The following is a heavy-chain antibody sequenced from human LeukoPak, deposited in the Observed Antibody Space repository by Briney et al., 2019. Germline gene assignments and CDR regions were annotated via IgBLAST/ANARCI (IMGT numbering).Heavy chain of an antibody. CDR1: GFIFSSYS. J-gene: IGHJ5*02. V-gene: IGHV3-21*01. Sequence: TGGSLRLSCAASGFIFSSYSMNWVRQAPGKGLEWVSSINTNGDYIYYADSVKGRFTISRDNAKNSLYLQMNSLRAEDTAVYCCARGIGYFDWLLFSWGQGTLLTVSS. D-gene: IGHD3-9*01. CDR2: INTNGDYI. CDR3: ARGIGYFDWLLFS.